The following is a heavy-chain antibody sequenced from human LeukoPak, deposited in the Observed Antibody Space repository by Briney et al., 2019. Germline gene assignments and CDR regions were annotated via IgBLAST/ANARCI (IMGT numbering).Heavy chain of an antibody. CDR3: ARSWASNYGDY. J-gene: IGHJ4*02. CDR2: IYSGGST. V-gene: IGHV3-66*01. Sequence: GGSLRLSCAASGFTVSSNYMSWVRQAPGKGLEWVSVIYSGGSTYYADSVKGRFTISRDNSKNTLYLQMNNLRDEDTAVYYCARSWASNYGDYWGQGTLVTVSS. CDR1: GFTVSSNY. D-gene: IGHD4-11*01.